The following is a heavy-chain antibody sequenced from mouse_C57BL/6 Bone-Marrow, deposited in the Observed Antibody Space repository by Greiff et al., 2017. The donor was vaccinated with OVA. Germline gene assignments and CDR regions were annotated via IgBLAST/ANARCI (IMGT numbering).Heavy chain of an antibody. J-gene: IGHJ2*01. Sequence: QVQLQQPGAELVKPGASVKLSCKASGYTFTSYWMQWVKQRPGQGLEWIGRIHPSDSDTNYNQKFKGKATLTVDKSSSTAYMQLSSLTSEDSAVYYCAISGAAQAHFDYWGQGTTLTVSS. CDR1: GYTFTSYW. V-gene: IGHV1-74*01. CDR3: AISGAAQAHFDY. D-gene: IGHD3-2*02. CDR2: IHPSDSDT.